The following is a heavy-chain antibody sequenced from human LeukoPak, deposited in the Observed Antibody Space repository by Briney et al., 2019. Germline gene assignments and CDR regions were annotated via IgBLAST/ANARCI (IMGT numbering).Heavy chain of an antibody. Sequence: SETLSLTCTVSGGSISSYYWSWIRQPPGKGLEWIGYIYTSGSTNYNPSLKSRDTISVDTSKNQFSLKLSSVTAADTAVYYCARQGYSSTSDAFDIWGQGTMVTVSS. J-gene: IGHJ3*02. D-gene: IGHD6-13*01. CDR3: ARQGYSSTSDAFDI. CDR2: IYTSGST. CDR1: GGSISSYY. V-gene: IGHV4-4*09.